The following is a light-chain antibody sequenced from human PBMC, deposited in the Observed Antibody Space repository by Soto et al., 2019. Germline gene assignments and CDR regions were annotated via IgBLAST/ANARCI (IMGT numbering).Light chain of an antibody. Sequence: DIVLTQSPGTLSLSPGERATPSCRASQSVSSNYLAWYQQKPYQTPKVLIYRASTRATGIPDRFSGSGSGTDFTLTISRLEAEDFAVYYCQQYGSSPLTFGGGTKADIK. CDR1: QSVSSNY. CDR3: QQYGSSPLT. CDR2: RAS. J-gene: IGKJ4*01. V-gene: IGKV3-20*01.